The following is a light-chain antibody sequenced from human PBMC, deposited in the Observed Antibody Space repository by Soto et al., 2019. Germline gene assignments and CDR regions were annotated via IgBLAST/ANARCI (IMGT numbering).Light chain of an antibody. CDR1: SSNIGNNY. V-gene: IGLV1-51*01. Sequence: QSVLTQPPSVSAAPGQXVTISCSGSSSNIGNNYVSWYQQLPGTAPKLLIYDNNQRPSGIPDRFFGSKSGTSATLGITGLQIGDEADYYCGTWDSSLSAGVFGGGTKVTVL. J-gene: IGLJ3*02. CDR3: GTWDSSLSAGV. CDR2: DNN.